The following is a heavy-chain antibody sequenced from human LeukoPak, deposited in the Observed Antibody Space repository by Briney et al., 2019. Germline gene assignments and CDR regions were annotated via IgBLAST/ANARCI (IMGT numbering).Heavy chain of an antibody. V-gene: IGHV3-15*01. J-gene: IGHJ4*02. CDR2: IKSKSDGGTI. CDR3: TTDLDY. Sequence: GGSLRLSCAGSGFIFRDVWMSWVRQAPGKGLEWVGRIKSKSDGGTIDYAAPVKGRVTMSSDDSKKTFSLEMNNLKTEDTGVYYCTTDLDYWGQGTLVTVSP. CDR1: GFIFRDVW.